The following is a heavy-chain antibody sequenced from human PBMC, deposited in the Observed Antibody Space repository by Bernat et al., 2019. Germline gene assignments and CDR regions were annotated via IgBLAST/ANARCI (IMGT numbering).Heavy chain of an antibody. Sequence: EVQLVESGGGLVKPGGSLRLSCAASGFTFSSYSMNWVRQAPGKGLEGVSSISSSSSYIYYADSVKGRFTISRDNAKNSLYLQMHSLRAEDTAVYYCARDSGRGYYYYGMDVWGQGTTVTVSS. D-gene: IGHD2-15*01. V-gene: IGHV3-21*01. CDR2: ISSSSSYI. J-gene: IGHJ6*02. CDR3: ARDSGRGYYYYGMDV. CDR1: GFTFSSYS.